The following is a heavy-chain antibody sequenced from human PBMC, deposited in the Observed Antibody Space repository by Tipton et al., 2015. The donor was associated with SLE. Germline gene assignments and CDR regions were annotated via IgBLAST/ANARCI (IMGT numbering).Heavy chain of an antibody. J-gene: IGHJ4*02. CDR1: GFRFSSYT. D-gene: IGHD3-22*01. Sequence: GSLRLSCAASGFRFSSYTMNWVRQAPGKGLEWVSSISSSSDYIYHADSVKGRLTISRDNAKNSLYLQMNSLRAEDTAVYYCAREGYYYDRSGYQKPFDSWGQGILVTVSS. V-gene: IGHV3-21*01. CDR2: ISSSSDYI. CDR3: AREGYYYDRSGYQKPFDS.